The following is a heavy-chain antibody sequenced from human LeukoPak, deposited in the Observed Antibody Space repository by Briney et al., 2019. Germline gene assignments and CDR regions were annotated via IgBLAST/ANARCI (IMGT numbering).Heavy chain of an antibody. J-gene: IGHJ2*01. D-gene: IGHD6-13*01. CDR1: GGSISSSSYC. CDR3: ARPAGAGLAAAGFGYFDL. V-gene: IGHV4-39*01. Sequence: SETLSLTCTVSGGSISSSSYCWGWLRQPPGKGLEWIGSIYYSGSTYYNPSLRSRVTISVDTSKNQFSLKLSSVTAAATAVYFCARPAGAGLAAAGFGYFDLWGRGTLVTVSS. CDR2: IYYSGST.